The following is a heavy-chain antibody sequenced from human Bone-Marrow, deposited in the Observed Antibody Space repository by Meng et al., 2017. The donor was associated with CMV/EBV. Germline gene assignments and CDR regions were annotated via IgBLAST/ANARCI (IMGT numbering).Heavy chain of an antibody. J-gene: IGHJ6*02. CDR2: IKSKTDGGTT. D-gene: IGHD3-3*01. Sequence: GGSLRLSCAASGFTFSNAWMSWVRQAPGKGLEWVGRIKSKTDGGTTDYAAPVKGRFTISRDDSKNTLYLQMNSLKTEDTAVYYCARSQSPYDFWSGYYIPGGYYYYYGMDVWGQGTTVTVSS. CDR1: GFTFSNAW. V-gene: IGHV3-15*01. CDR3: ARSQSPYDFWSGYYIPGGYYYYYGMDV.